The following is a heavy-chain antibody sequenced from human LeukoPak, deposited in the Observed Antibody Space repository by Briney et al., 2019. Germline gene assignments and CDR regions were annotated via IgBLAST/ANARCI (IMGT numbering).Heavy chain of an antibody. CDR3: ASQVGYCSGGSCYDPFDY. J-gene: IGHJ4*02. CDR2: IYYSGST. Sequence: PSETLSLTCTVSGGSISGSSYYWGWIRQPPGKGLGWIGSIYYSGSTYYNPSLKSRVTISVDTSKNQFSLKLSSVTAADTAVYYCASQVGYCSGGSCYDPFDYWGQGTLVTVSS. D-gene: IGHD2-15*01. V-gene: IGHV4-39*01. CDR1: GGSISGSSYY.